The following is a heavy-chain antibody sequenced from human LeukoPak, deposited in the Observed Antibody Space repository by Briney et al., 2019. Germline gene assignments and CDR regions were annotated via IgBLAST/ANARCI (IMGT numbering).Heavy chain of an antibody. CDR1: GGSISSYY. D-gene: IGHD3-10*01. CDR3: ARHRAGMGLLWFGEADY. CDR2: IYYSGST. Sequence: PSETLSLTCTVSGGSISSYYWSWIRQPPGKGLEWIGYIYYSGSTNYNPSLKSRVTISVDTSKNQFSLKLSSVTAADTAVYYCARHRAGMGLLWFGEADYWGQGTLVTVSS. V-gene: IGHV4-59*08. J-gene: IGHJ4*02.